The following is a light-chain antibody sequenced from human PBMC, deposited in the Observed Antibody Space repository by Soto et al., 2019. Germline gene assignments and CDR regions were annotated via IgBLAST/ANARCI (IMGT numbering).Light chain of an antibody. CDR1: SGSIDSNF. V-gene: IGLV6-57*04. Sequence: LTQPHSVSESPGKTVIISCTRSSGSIDSNFVQWYQQRPDSAPTTVIYEDNQRPSGVPDRFSGSIDRSSNSASLTISGLKTEDEADYYCQSFDSSNWVFGGGTKLTVL. CDR3: QSFDSSNWV. CDR2: EDN. J-gene: IGLJ3*02.